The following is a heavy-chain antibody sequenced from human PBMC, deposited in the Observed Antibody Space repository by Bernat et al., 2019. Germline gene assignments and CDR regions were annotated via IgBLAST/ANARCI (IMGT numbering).Heavy chain of an antibody. CDR3: ARGDYGDYYYYGMDV. Sequence: EVQLVESGGGLVQPGGSLRLSCAASGFTVSSNYMSWVRQAPGKGLEWVSRINSDGSSTSYADSVKGRFTISRDNAKNTLYLQMNSLRAEDTAVYYCARGDYGDYYYYGMDVWGQGTTVTVSS. CDR1: GFTVSSNY. V-gene: IGHV3-74*02. D-gene: IGHD4-17*01. CDR2: INSDGSST. J-gene: IGHJ6*02.